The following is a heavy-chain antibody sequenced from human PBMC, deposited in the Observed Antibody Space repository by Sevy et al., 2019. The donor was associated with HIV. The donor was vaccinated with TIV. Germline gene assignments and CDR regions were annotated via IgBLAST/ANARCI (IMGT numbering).Heavy chain of an antibody. Sequence: SETLSLTCAVYGGSFSGHFWSWVRQSPGKGLEWIGEIDHTGSNNYNPSLKSRVTISVDTSKNQFSLNLTSVTAAETAVYYCARAGGIVLVGIKGWGRFDPWGQGTLVTVSS. CDR1: GGSFSGHF. CDR2: IDHTGSN. V-gene: IGHV4-34*01. CDR3: ARAGGIVLVGIKGWGRFDP. J-gene: IGHJ5*02. D-gene: IGHD2-8*02.